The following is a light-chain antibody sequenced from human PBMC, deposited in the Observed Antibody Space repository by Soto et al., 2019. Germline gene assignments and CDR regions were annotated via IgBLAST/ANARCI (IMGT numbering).Light chain of an antibody. CDR3: QQRVNWPLT. CDR1: QSVSSY. CDR2: DAS. Sequence: EIVLTQSPATLSLSPGERATLSCRASQSVSSYLAWYQHRPGQAPRLLIYDASKRATGVPARFTGNGSGTDFTLTISSLEPEDFAVYYCQQRVNWPLTFGGGTKVEIK. V-gene: IGKV3-11*01. J-gene: IGKJ4*01.